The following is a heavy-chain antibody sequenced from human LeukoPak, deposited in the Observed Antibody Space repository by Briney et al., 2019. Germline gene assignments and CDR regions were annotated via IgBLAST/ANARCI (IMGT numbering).Heavy chain of an antibody. J-gene: IGHJ4*02. V-gene: IGHV4-30-4*08. D-gene: IGHD3-22*01. CDR2: IYYSGST. Sequence: SETLSLTCTVSGGSISNSNYYWGWVRQPPGKGLEWIGYIYYSGSTYYNPSLKSRVTISVDTSKNQFSLKLSSVTAADTAVYYCARHNYDSSAYDYWGQGTLVTVSS. CDR3: ARHNYDSSAYDY. CDR1: GGSISNSNYY.